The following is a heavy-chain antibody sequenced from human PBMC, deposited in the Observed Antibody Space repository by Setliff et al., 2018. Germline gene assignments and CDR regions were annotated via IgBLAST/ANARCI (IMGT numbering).Heavy chain of an antibody. CDR3: ASDGQGNYNFWSGSYYYYGMDV. D-gene: IGHD3-3*01. Sequence: ASVKVSCKASGYTFTSYGISWVRQAPGQGLEWMGWISAYNGNTNYAQKLQGRVTMTTYTSTSTAYMELRSLRSDDTAVYYCASDGQGNYNFWSGSYYYYGMDVWGQGTTVTVSS. J-gene: IGHJ6*02. CDR1: GYTFTSYG. V-gene: IGHV1-18*01. CDR2: ISAYNGNT.